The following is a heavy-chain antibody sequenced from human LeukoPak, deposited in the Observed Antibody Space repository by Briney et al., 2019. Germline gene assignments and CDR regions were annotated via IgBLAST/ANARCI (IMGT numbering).Heavy chain of an antibody. CDR1: GGTFSSYA. V-gene: IGHV1-69*04. Sequence: ASVKVSCKASGGTFSSYAISWVRQAPGQGLEWMGRIIPILGIANYAQKFQGRVTITADKSTSTAYMELSSLRSEDTAVYYCARGFSGSGSYYKPHFDYWGQGTLVTVSS. D-gene: IGHD3-10*01. CDR2: IIPILGIA. CDR3: ARGFSGSGSYYKPHFDY. J-gene: IGHJ4*02.